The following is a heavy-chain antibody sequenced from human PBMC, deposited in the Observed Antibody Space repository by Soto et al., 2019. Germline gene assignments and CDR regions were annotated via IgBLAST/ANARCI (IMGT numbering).Heavy chain of an antibody. CDR1: GGTFSSYA. V-gene: IGHV1-69*13. J-gene: IGHJ6*02. D-gene: IGHD3-22*01. Sequence: SVKVSCKASGGTFSSYAISWVRQAPGQGLEWMGGIIPIFGTANYAQKFQGRVTITADESTSTAYMELSSLRSEDTAVYYCARGYGLMDYYDSSGTSMDVWGQGTKVTSP. CDR2: IIPIFGTA. CDR3: ARGYGLMDYYDSSGTSMDV.